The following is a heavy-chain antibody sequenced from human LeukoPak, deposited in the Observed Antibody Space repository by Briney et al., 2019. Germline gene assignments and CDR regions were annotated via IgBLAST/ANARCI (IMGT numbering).Heavy chain of an antibody. Sequence: PSETLSLTCAVYGESFSGYYWSWIRQPPGKVLEWIGEINHSGSPNYNPSLKSRVTISVDTSKNQFSLKLSSVTAADTAVYYCARGAPSYYYGSGTRKYNWFDPWGQGTLVTVSS. D-gene: IGHD3-10*01. CDR2: INHSGSP. CDR3: ARGAPSYYYGSGTRKYNWFDP. J-gene: IGHJ5*02. V-gene: IGHV4-34*01. CDR1: GESFSGYY.